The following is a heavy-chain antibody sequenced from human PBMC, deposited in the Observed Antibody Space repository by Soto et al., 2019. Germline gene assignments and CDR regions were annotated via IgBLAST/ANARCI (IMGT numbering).Heavy chain of an antibody. Sequence: QVQLVQSGAEVKKPGSSVMVSCKASGGTFSGYAISWVRQAPGQGLEWMGEIIPMFGTSNYAQKFQGRVTITADESTSTAYMELSSLRSEDTAVYYCARGSCSSTSCYKEYYFDLWGQGTLVTVSS. CDR2: IIPMFGTS. D-gene: IGHD2-2*02. V-gene: IGHV1-69*01. J-gene: IGHJ4*02. CDR3: ARGSCSSTSCYKEYYFDL. CDR1: GGTFSGYA.